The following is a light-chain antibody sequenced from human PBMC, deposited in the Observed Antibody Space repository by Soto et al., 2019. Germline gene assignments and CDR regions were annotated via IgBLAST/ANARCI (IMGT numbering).Light chain of an antibody. CDR1: QSISSW. CDR2: KAS. J-gene: IGKJ1*01. V-gene: IGKV1-5*03. Sequence: DIQMTQSPSTLSASVRDRVTITFRASQSISSWLAWYQQKPGKAPKLLTYKASSLESGVPSRFSGSGSGTEFTLTISSLQPDDFATYYCQQYNSYSRTFGQGTKVDIK. CDR3: QQYNSYSRT.